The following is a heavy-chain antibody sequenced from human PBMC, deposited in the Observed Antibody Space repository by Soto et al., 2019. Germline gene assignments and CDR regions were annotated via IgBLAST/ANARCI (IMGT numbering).Heavy chain of an antibody. CDR1: GFTFSNYW. CDR2: INSDGSVS. Sequence: EVKLVESGGGLVQPGGSLRLSCAASGFTFSNYWMYWVRQAPGKGLVWVSRINSDGSVSSYADSVKGRLTISRDNVKNTLYLQMNSLRVEDTAVYYCARGDCVGGTCYSLAGSFYYYMDVWGKETTVTVFS. V-gene: IGHV3-74*01. D-gene: IGHD2-15*01. J-gene: IGHJ6*03. CDR3: ARGDCVGGTCYSLAGSFYYYMDV.